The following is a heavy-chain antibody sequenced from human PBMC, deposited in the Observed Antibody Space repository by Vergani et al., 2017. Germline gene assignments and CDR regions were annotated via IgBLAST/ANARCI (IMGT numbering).Heavy chain of an antibody. CDR2: ISSSGSTI. CDR1: GFTFSSYS. D-gene: IGHD4-11*01. V-gene: IGHV3-21*01. Sequence: EVQLVESGGGLVKPGGSLRLSCAASGFTFSSYSMNWVRQAPGKGLEWVSSISSSGSTIYYADSVKGRFTISRDNAKNSLYLQMNSLRAEDTAVYYCARDRMMTTVTTWMGFDPWGQGTLVTVSS. CDR3: ARDRMMTTVTTWMGFDP. J-gene: IGHJ5*02.